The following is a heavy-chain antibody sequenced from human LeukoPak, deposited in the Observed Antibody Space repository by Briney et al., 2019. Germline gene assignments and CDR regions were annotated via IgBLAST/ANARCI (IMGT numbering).Heavy chain of an antibody. J-gene: IGHJ4*02. CDR3: ARGWLAETTVVTPYNY. CDR2: IETNGVKT. Sequence: GESLRLSCAASGFPFTNYAMSWVRQAPGKGLEWVSSIETNGVKTYYADSAKGRFTISRDNSENTLSLQMNSLRVEDTAVYYCARGWLAETTVVTPYNYRGQGTLVTVSS. D-gene: IGHD2-21*02. V-gene: IGHV3-23*01. CDR1: GFPFTNYA.